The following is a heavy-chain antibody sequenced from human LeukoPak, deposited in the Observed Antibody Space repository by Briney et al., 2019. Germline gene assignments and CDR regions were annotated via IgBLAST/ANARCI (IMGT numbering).Heavy chain of an antibody. J-gene: IGHJ4*02. Sequence: SETLSLTCAVSGVSISNSDWGSWVRQPPGEGLAWIGEIYHTGSTNYNPSLKGRVTISVDKSKNQFSLNLSSVTAADTAVYYCARRIQLWPYYFDYWGQGTLVTVSS. CDR3: ARRIQLWPYYFDY. D-gene: IGHD5-18*01. CDR2: IYHTGST. CDR1: GVSISNSDW. V-gene: IGHV4-4*02.